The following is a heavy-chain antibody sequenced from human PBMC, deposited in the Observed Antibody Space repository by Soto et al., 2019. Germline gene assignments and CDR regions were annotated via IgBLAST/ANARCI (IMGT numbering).Heavy chain of an antibody. V-gene: IGHV4-39*01. Sequence: SETLSLTCTVSGGSISSSSYYWGWIRQPPGKALQWIGSIYYSGSTYYNPSLKSRVTISVDTSKNQFSLKLSSVTAADTAVYYWACIAARRWIVVVAAADVAWPFDIWGQGTMVRVSS. D-gene: IGHD2-15*01. CDR3: ACIAARRWIVVVAAADVAWPFDI. J-gene: IGHJ3*02. CDR2: IYYSGST. CDR1: GGSISSSSYY.